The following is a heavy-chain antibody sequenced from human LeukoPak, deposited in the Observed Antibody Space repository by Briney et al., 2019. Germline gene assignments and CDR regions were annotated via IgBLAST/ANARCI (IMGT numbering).Heavy chain of an antibody. CDR3: AKERRETVVGTVYFQH. V-gene: IGHV3-30*18. Sequence: GRPLRLSCAASGFTFSNFGMHWVRQAPGKGLEWVAIISHDGTNNNYADSVKGRFTISRDNSKNTLYLQMNSLRAEDTAVYYCAKERRETVVGTVYFQHWGQGTLVTVSS. CDR2: ISHDGTNN. J-gene: IGHJ1*01. D-gene: IGHD6-19*01. CDR1: GFTFSNFG.